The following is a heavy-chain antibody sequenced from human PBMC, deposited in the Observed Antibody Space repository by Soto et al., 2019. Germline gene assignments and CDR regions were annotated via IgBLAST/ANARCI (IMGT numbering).Heavy chain of an antibody. CDR1: GFTFSSYA. Sequence: VGSRRLSCAAPGFTFSSYAMHWVRQAPGKGLDWVAVISYDGSNKYYADSVKGRFTISRDNSKNTLYLQMNSLRAEDTAVYYCARAAIHDFWSGYYTDWFDPWGQGTLVTVSS. CDR2: ISYDGSNK. CDR3: ARAAIHDFWSGYYTDWFDP. J-gene: IGHJ5*02. D-gene: IGHD3-3*01. V-gene: IGHV3-30-3*01.